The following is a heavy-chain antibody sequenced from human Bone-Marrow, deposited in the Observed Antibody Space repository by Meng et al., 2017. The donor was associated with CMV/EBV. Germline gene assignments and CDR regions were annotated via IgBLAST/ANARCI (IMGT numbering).Heavy chain of an antibody. CDR2: IKQDGGET. CDR3: ARVDCSSTSCYTLYY. V-gene: IGHV3-7*01. D-gene: IGHD2-2*02. J-gene: IGHJ4*02. CDR1: GFTFSSYW. Sequence: GESLKISCGAAGFTFSSYWMSWVRQAPGKGLEWVANIKQDGGETYYAASVKGRFTISRDNAKKSLYLQMNSLRAEDTAVYYCARVDCSSTSCYTLYYWGQGTLVTVSS.